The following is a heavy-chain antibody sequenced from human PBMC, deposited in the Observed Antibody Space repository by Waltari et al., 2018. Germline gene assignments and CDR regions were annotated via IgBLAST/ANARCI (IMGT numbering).Heavy chain of an antibody. V-gene: IGHV3-33*01. J-gene: IGHJ5*02. Sequence: QVQLVESGGGVVQPGRSLRLSCPAPGFTPSDYGLHWVRQAPVKGLEWVADIWYDGSNKYYTDSVKGRFTISRDNTKNTLYLQMNSLRAEDTAVYYCARDRTTSSGGLDPWGQGTLVTVSS. CDR3: ARDRTTSSGGLDP. CDR1: GFTPSDYG. D-gene: IGHD2-2*01. CDR2: IWYDGSNK.